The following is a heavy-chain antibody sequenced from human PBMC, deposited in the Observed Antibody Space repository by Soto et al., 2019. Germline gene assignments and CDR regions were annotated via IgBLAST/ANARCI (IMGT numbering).Heavy chain of an antibody. CDR1: GGSISSSSYY. D-gene: IGHD6-19*01. J-gene: IGHJ6*02. CDR2: IYCSGST. CDR3: ARLEKSGWYANYYYGMDV. V-gene: IGHV4-39*01. Sequence: SETLSLTCTVSGGSISSSSYYWGWIRQPPGKGLEWIGSIYCSGSTYYNPSLKSRVTISVDTSKNQFSLKLSSVTAADTAVYYCARLEKSGWYANYYYGMDVWGQGTTVTVSS.